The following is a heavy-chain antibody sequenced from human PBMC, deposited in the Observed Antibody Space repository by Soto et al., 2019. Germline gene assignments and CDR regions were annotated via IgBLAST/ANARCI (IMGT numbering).Heavy chain of an antibody. CDR3: ARGKQRSTGVPTTVTTPLFDY. Sequence: SDTLSLTCAVYGGSFSGYYWSWIRQPPGKGLEWIGEINHSGSTNYNPSLKSRVTISVDTSKNQFSLKLSSVTAADTAVYYCARGKQRSTGVPTTVTTPLFDYWGQGTLVTVSS. V-gene: IGHV4-34*01. CDR1: GGSFSGYY. CDR2: INHSGST. D-gene: IGHD4-17*01. J-gene: IGHJ4*02.